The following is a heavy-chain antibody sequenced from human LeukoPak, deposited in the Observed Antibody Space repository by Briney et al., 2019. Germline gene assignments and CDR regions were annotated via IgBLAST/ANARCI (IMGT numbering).Heavy chain of an antibody. V-gene: IGHV1-3*01. D-gene: IGHD3-9*01. CDR1: GYTFTSYA. CDR3: ASRYFDWSGPGY. Sequence: ASVKVSCKVSGYTFTSYAIHWVRQAPGQRLEWMGWINAGNGNTEYSQKFQGRITITRDTSASTAYMELSSLRSEDTAVFYCASRYFDWSGPGYWGQGTLVTVSS. J-gene: IGHJ4*02. CDR2: INAGNGNT.